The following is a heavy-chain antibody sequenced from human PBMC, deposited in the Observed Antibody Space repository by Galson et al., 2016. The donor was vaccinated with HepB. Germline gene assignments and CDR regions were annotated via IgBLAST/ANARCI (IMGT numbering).Heavy chain of an antibody. V-gene: IGHV1-18*01. D-gene: IGHD2-2*01. Sequence: VKVSCKASGYTFTTYGISWVRQAPGQGLEWMEWISAYNGNTNYAQKLQGRVTMTTDTSTSTAYMELRSLRSDDTAVYYCARDPRKIRYQLLEIYYYYYGMDVWGQGTTVTVSS. CDR2: ISAYNGNT. CDR1: GYTFTTYG. J-gene: IGHJ6*02. CDR3: ARDPRKIRYQLLEIYYYYYGMDV.